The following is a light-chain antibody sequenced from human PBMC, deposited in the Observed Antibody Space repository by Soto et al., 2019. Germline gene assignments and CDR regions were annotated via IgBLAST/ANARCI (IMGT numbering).Light chain of an antibody. V-gene: IGLV2-14*01. J-gene: IGLJ2*01. CDR1: SSDVGGYKY. Sequence: QSVLTQPASVSGSPGQSITISCTGTSSDVGGYKYVSWYQQHPGKAPKLMIYDVSDRPSGVSNRFSGSKSGNTASLIISGLQAEDEADYYCSSYASSSTVVFGGGTKLTVL. CDR2: DVS. CDR3: SSYASSSTVV.